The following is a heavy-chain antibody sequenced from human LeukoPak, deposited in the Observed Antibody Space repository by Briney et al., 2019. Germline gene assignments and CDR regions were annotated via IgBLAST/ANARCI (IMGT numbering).Heavy chain of an antibody. J-gene: IGHJ4*02. D-gene: IGHD3/OR15-3a*01. CDR1: GGSISSSSYY. V-gene: IGHV4-39*01. Sequence: NTSETLSLTCTDSGGSISSSSYYWGWIRQTPGKGLEWIGTMYYSGSTNYNPSLKSRVTLSIDTPKNQFSLRLSSVTAADTAVYYCASKSTAWTIDYWGQGTLVTVSS. CDR3: ASKSTAWTIDY. CDR2: MYYSGST.